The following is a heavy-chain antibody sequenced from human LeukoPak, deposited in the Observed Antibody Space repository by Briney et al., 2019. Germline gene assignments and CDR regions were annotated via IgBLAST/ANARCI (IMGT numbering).Heavy chain of an antibody. CDR1: GYSFTSYW. D-gene: IGHD3-22*01. V-gene: IGHV5-51*01. CDR2: IYPGDSDT. J-gene: IGHJ4*02. Sequence: GEALKISRKGSGYSFTSYWIGWVRQMPGKGLEWMGIIYPGDSDTRYSPSFQGQVTISADKSISTAYLQWSSLKASDTAMYYCARLLYYYDSSGYYPGGFDYWGQGTLVTVSS. CDR3: ARLLYYYDSSGYYPGGFDY.